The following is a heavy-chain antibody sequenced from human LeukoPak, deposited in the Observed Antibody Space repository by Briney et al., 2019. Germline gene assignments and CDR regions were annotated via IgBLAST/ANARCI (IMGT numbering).Heavy chain of an antibody. CDR1: GFTFSSYG. CDR2: IWYDGSNK. Sequence: GGSLRLSCAASGFTFSSYGMHWVRQAPGKGLEWVAVIWYDGSNKYYADSVKGRFTISRDNSENTLYLQMNSLRAEDTAVYYCARGTGDDILTGYSDFDYWGQGTLVTVSS. J-gene: IGHJ4*02. CDR3: ARGTGDDILTGYSDFDY. V-gene: IGHV3-33*01. D-gene: IGHD3-9*01.